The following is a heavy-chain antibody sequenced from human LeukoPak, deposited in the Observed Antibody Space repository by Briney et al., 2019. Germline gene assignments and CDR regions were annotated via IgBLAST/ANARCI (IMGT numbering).Heavy chain of an antibody. V-gene: IGHV1-18*01. Sequence: ASVKVSCKDSAYTFTGYGISWVRPAPGQGVGWMVWIRAYNGNTEYAQQLQGRVTMTTDTSTSTAYMELGSLRFDDTAVYYCARARYLSGSRDDALDIWGQGTMVTVSS. CDR2: IRAYNGNT. D-gene: IGHD1-26*01. CDR1: AYTFTGYG. J-gene: IGHJ3*02. CDR3: ARARYLSGSRDDALDI.